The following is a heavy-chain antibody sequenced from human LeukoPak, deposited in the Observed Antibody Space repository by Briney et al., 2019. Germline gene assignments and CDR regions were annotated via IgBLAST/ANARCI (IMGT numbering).Heavy chain of an antibody. CDR3: ARDCRGYSGYEPIRRRGSGGSCYDY. Sequence: GGSLRLSCVASGFTFSGFEMNWVRQAPGKGLEWVSYISSSYRTIYYADSVKGRFTVSRDNTKNSLYLQMNSLRVEDTAVYYCARDCRGYSGYEPIRRRGSGGSCYDYWGQGTLVTVSS. CDR1: GFTFSGFE. V-gene: IGHV3-48*03. D-gene: IGHD5-12*01. J-gene: IGHJ4*02. CDR2: ISSSYRTI.